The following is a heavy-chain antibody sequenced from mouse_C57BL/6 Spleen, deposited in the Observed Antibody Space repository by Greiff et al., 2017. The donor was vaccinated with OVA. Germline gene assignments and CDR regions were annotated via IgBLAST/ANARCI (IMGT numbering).Heavy chain of an antibody. Sequence: QVQLQQSGPELVKPGASVKISCKASGYTFTDYYINWVKQRPGQGLEWIGWIYPGSGNTKYNEKFKGKATLTVDTSSSTAYMQLSSLTSEDSAVYFGAGAGRGYDYGEGDLDYWGKGTTLTVSS. CDR3: AGAGRGYDYGEGDLDY. D-gene: IGHD2-4*01. CDR1: GYTFTDYY. J-gene: IGHJ2*01. CDR2: IYPGSGNT. V-gene: IGHV1-84*01.